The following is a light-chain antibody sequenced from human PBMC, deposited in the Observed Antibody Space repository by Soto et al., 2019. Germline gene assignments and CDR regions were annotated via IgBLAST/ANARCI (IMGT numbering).Light chain of an antibody. V-gene: IGLV2-14*02. CDR2: EVS. J-gene: IGLJ1*01. Sequence: QSALTQPASVSGSPGQSITISCTGTSSDVGSYNLVSWYQQHPGQAPKLIIYEVSDRPSGVSPRFSGSKSGNTASLTISGLQVEDEADYFCTSYTSTIPYVFGSGTKVTVL. CDR3: TSYTSTIPYV. CDR1: SSDVGSYNL.